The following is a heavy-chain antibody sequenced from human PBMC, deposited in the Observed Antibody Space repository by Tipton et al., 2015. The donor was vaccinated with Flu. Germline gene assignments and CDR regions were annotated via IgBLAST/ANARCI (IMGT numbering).Heavy chain of an antibody. J-gene: IGHJ4*02. CDR3: ARVDTAMAPTY. CDR2: IYYSGST. Sequence: GLVKPSETLSLTCTVSGGSISSYYWSWIRQPPGKGLEWIGYIYYSGSTNYNPSLKSRVTISVDTSKNQFSLKLSSVTAADTAVYYCARVDTAMAPTYWGQGTLVTVSS. D-gene: IGHD5-18*01. V-gene: IGHV4-59*01. CDR1: GGSISSYY.